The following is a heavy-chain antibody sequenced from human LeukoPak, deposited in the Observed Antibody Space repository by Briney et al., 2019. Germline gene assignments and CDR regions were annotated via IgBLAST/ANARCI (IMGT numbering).Heavy chain of an antibody. V-gene: IGHV4-4*09. D-gene: IGHD3-22*01. CDR2: IYTSGST. Sequence: SETLSLTCTVSGGSISSYYWSWIRQPPGKGLEWIGYIYTSGSTNYNPSLKSRVTISVDTSKNQFSLKLSSVTAADTAVYYCAGKMYYYDSSGYPPYCWGQGTLVTVSS. CDR1: GGSISSYY. CDR3: AGKMYYYDSSGYPPYC. J-gene: IGHJ4*02.